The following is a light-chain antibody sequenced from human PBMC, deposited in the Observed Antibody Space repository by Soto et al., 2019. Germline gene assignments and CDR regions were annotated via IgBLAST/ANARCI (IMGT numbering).Light chain of an antibody. CDR3: QQANRFPLA. CDR1: QGISTW. Sequence: DIQMTQSPSSVSASVGDRVTITCRASQGISTWLVWYQQKPGKAPNLLIYSASSLQSGVPSRFIGSGSGTDFTLTITSLQHEDFATYYCQQANRFPLAFGQGTKVEIK. V-gene: IGKV1-12*01. J-gene: IGKJ1*01. CDR2: SAS.